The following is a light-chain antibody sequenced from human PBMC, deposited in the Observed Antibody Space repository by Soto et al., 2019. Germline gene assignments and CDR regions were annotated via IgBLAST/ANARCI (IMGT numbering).Light chain of an antibody. J-gene: IGLJ2*01. V-gene: IGLV2-14*01. CDR2: DVY. CDR1: SSDVGGYNY. CDR3: SSYTSDTTRDVV. Sequence: QSALTQPASVSGSPGQSITISCTGTSSDVGGYNYVSWYQQHPGEAPKLMIYDVYNRPSGVSYRFSGSKSGNTASLTISGLQAEDEADYYCSSYTSDTTRDVVFGGWTKLTVL.